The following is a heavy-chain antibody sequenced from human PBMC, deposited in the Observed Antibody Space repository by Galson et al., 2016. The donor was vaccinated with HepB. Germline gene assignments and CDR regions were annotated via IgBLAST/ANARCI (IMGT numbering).Heavy chain of an antibody. Sequence: SETLSLTCAVYGGSFSGYYWSWIRQPPGKGLEWIGEINHSGSTNYNPSLKSRVTISVDTSKNQFSLKLSSVTAADTVVYYCARQGPQYWYFDLWGRGALVTVSS. CDR2: INHSGST. CDR3: ARQGPQYWYFDL. J-gene: IGHJ2*01. V-gene: IGHV4-34*01. CDR1: GGSFSGYY.